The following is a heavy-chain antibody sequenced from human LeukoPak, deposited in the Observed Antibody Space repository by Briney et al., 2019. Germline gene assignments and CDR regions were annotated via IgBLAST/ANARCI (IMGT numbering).Heavy chain of an antibody. D-gene: IGHD3-22*01. V-gene: IGHV1-2*06. Sequence: ASVKVSCKPSGYVFTSHSMHWVRQAPGQGLEWMGRINPNSGGTNYAQKFQGRVTMTRDTSISTAYMELSRLRSDDTAVYYCARDTRHSSGYDWGQGTLVTVSS. CDR1: GYVFTSHS. J-gene: IGHJ4*02. CDR2: INPNSGGT. CDR3: ARDTRHSSGYD.